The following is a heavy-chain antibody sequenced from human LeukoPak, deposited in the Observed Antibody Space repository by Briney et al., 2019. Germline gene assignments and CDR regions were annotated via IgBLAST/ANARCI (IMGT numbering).Heavy chain of an antibody. Sequence: GASVKVSCKASGYTFTSYDINWVRQATGQGLEWMGWMNPNSGSTGYVQKFQGRVTMTRNTSISTAYMELSSLRSEDTAVYYCARANYYDRNGANWFDPWGQGTLVTVSS. D-gene: IGHD3-22*01. CDR1: GYTFTSYD. CDR2: MNPNSGST. V-gene: IGHV1-8*01. J-gene: IGHJ5*02. CDR3: ARANYYDRNGANWFDP.